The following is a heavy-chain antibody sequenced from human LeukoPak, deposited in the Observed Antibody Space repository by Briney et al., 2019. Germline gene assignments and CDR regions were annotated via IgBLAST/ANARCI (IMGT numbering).Heavy chain of an antibody. CDR1: GGSISSSSYY. Sequence: PSETLSLTCTVSGGSISSSSYYWGWIRQPPGKGLEWIGSIYYSGSTHYNPSLKSRVTISVDTSKNQFSLKLSSVTAADTAVYYCARGRCTPYYYDSSGYPPRPKWCAFDIWGQGTMVTVSS. V-gene: IGHV4-39*07. J-gene: IGHJ3*02. D-gene: IGHD3-22*01. CDR2: IYYSGST. CDR3: ARGRCTPYYYDSSGYPPRPKWCAFDI.